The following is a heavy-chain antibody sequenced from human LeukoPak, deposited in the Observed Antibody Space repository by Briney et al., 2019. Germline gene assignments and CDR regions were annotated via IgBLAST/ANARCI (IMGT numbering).Heavy chain of an antibody. CDR3: AREMPPDYYDSSGYGFPFDY. D-gene: IGHD3-22*01. J-gene: IGHJ4*02. Sequence: ASVKVSCKASGYTFTSYYMHWVRQAPGQGLEWMGIINPSGGSTSYAQKFQGRVTMTRDMSTSTVYMELSSLRSEDTAVYYCAREMPPDYYDSSGYGFPFDYWGQGTLVTVSS. V-gene: IGHV1-46*01. CDR2: INPSGGST. CDR1: GYTFTSYY.